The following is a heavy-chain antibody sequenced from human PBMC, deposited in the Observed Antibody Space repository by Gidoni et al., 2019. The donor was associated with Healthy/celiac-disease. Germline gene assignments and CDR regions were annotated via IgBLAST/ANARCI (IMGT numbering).Heavy chain of an antibody. V-gene: IGHV3-64D*06. CDR2: SSSNGGST. Sequence: EVQLVESGGGLVQPGGSLRLSCSASGFTFSSYAMHWVRQAPGKGLEYVSASSSNGGSTYYADSVKGRFTISRDNSKNTLYLQMSSLRAEDTAVYYCVKSPPTYYYDSADNYFDYWGQGTLVTVSS. D-gene: IGHD3-22*01. J-gene: IGHJ4*02. CDR1: GFTFSSYA. CDR3: VKSPPTYYYDSADNYFDY.